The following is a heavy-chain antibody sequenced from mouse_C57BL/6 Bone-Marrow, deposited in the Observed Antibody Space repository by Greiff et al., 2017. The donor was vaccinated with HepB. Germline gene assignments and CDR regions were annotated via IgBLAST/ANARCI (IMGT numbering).Heavy chain of an antibody. J-gene: IGHJ2*01. CDR2: ISGGGGNT. Sequence: EVMLVESGGGLVKPGGSLKLSCAASGFTFSSYTMSWVRQTPEKRLEWVATISGGGGNTYYPDSVKGRFTISRDNAKNTLYLQMSSLRSEDTALYYFARHSGQLRLRDYFDYWGQGTTLTVSS. CDR3: ARHSGQLRLRDYFDY. D-gene: IGHD3-2*02. CDR1: GFTFSSYT. V-gene: IGHV5-9*01.